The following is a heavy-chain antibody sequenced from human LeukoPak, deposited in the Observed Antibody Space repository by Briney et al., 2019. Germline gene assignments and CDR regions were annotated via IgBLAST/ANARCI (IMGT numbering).Heavy chain of an antibody. J-gene: IGHJ4*02. CDR1: GFTFSSFG. Sequence: GRSLRLSCAASGFTFSSFGMHWVRQAPGKGLEWVAIISYDGSNKYYAGSVKGRFTISRDNSKNTLYLQMNSLRAEDTAVYYCAKDTIMGSSSAYFDYWGQGTLVTVSS. D-gene: IGHD6-6*01. CDR3: AKDTIMGSSSAYFDY. V-gene: IGHV3-30*18. CDR2: ISYDGSNK.